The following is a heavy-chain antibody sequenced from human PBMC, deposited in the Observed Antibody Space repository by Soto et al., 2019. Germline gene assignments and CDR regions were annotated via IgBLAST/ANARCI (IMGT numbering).Heavy chain of an antibody. Sequence: QVQLQESGPGLVKPSQILSLTCTVSGGSIRSGGYYWSWIRQHPGKGLEWIGYIYYSGSTYYNPSRKSRVTISVDTSKNQFSLNLSSVTAADTAVYYCALAVAGAFDYWGQGTLVTVSS. CDR3: ALAVAGAFDY. CDR2: IYYSGST. J-gene: IGHJ4*02. V-gene: IGHV4-31*03. CDR1: GGSIRSGGYY. D-gene: IGHD6-19*01.